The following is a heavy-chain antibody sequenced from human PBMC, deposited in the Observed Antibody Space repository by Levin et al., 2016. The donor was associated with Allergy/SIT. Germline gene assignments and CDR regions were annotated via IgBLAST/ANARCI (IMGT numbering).Heavy chain of an antibody. CDR3: ARAGYCSGGSCYSIEDY. V-gene: IGHV1-2*04. CDR2: INPNSGGT. D-gene: IGHD2-15*01. Sequence: ASMKVSCKASGYTFNDYYMHWVRQAPGQGLEWMGWINPNSGGTNYAQKFQGWVTMTSDTSISTAYMELSRLRSDDTAVYYCARAGYCSGGSCYSIEDYWGQGTLVTVSS. CDR1: GYTFNDYY. J-gene: IGHJ4*02.